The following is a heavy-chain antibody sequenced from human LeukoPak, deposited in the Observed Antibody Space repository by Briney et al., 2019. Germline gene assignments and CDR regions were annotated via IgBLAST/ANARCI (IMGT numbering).Heavy chain of an antibody. CDR2: ISSISHYV. J-gene: IGHJ4*01. D-gene: IGHD3-22*01. V-gene: IGHV3-21*01. CDR3: TRDYYDSSGLPFDY. CDR1: GYSFRSHS. Sequence: PGGSLRLSCAGSGYSFRSHSMNWVRQAPGKGLEWVSSISSISHYVYYADSVKGRFTISRDNAKNSLYLQMNSLRAEDTALYYCTRDYYDSSGLPFDYWGQEPWSPSPQ.